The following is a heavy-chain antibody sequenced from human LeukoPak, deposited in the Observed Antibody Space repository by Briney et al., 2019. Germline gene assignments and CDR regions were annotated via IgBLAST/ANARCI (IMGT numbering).Heavy chain of an antibody. D-gene: IGHD1-1*01. CDR2: IYYSGST. Sequence: SETLSLTCTVSGGSISSYYWSWIRQPPGKGLEWIGYIYYSGSTNYNPSLKSRVTISVDTSKNQFSLKLSSVAAADTSVYYCARGGKSWNAEDYMDVWGKGTTVTLSS. CDR1: GGSISSYY. V-gene: IGHV4-59*12. J-gene: IGHJ6*03. CDR3: ARGGKSWNAEDYMDV.